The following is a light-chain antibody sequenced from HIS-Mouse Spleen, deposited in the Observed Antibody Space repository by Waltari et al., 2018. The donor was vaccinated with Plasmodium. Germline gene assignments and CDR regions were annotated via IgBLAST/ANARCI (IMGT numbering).Light chain of an antibody. CDR3: QSADSSGTYKRV. CDR2: KDT. J-gene: IGLJ3*02. V-gene: IGLV3-25*03. Sequence: SYELPQPPSVSVSPGQTARLTCSGDPLPKQYAYWYQQKPGQAPVLVIYKDTERPSGIPERFSGSSSGTTVTLTISGVQAEDEADYYCQSADSSGTYKRVFGGGTKLTVL. CDR1: PLPKQY.